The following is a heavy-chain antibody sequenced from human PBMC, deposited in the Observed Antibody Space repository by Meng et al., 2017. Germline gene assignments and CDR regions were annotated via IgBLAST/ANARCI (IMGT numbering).Heavy chain of an antibody. J-gene: IGHJ4*02. V-gene: IGHV1-2*06. CDR2: IDPKTGDT. CDR1: GYHFPDSH. D-gene: IGHD6-13*01. CDR3: ARDEDISAAGKLFGDY. Sequence: QVVVGQFGPKLYKHGASVKVSCKPSGYHFPDSHIHWVRHAPGQGFEWMGRIDPKTGDTHYAQKFHGRVTMTGDTSIRTAYMDLSGLRSDYTAVYYCARDEDISAAGKLFGDYWGQGTLVTVSS.